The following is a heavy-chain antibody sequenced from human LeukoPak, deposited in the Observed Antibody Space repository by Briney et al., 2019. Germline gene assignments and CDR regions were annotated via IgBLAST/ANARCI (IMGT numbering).Heavy chain of an antibody. CDR2: FDPEDGET. D-gene: IGHD3-9*01. CDR1: GYTLTELS. Sequence: ASVKVSCKVSGYTLTELSMHWVRQAPGKGLEWMGGFDPEDGETIYAQKFQGRVTMTEDTSTDTAYMELSSLRSEDTAVYYCATGYRQRYFGWLSPFGWFDPWGQGTLVTVSS. J-gene: IGHJ5*02. CDR3: ATGYRQRYFGWLSPFGWFDP. V-gene: IGHV1-24*01.